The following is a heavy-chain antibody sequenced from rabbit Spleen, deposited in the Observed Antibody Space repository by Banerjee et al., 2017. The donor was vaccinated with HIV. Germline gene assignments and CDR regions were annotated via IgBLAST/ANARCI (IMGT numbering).Heavy chain of an antibody. D-gene: IGHD1-1*01. J-gene: IGHJ6*01. V-gene: IGHV1S45*01. CDR1: GFSFSTDYY. CDR2: IDACSSGFT. Sequence: QQQLEESGGGLVKPGGTLTLTCTASGFSFSTDYYMCWVRQAPGKGLEWIACIDACSSGFTYFATWAKGRFAISKTSSTTVTLQMTRLTAADTATYFCARDTSSSFSSYGMDLWGPGTLVTVS. CDR3: ARDTSSSFSSYGMDL.